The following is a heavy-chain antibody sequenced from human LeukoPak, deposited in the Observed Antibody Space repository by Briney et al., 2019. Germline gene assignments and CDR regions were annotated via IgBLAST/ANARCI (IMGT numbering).Heavy chain of an antibody. V-gene: IGHV4-59*08. CDR2: IYYSGST. CDR1: GGSISSYY. J-gene: IGHJ3*02. CDR3: AGGYYDSSGYSDAFDI. D-gene: IGHD3-22*01. Sequence: SETLSLTCTVSGGSISSYYWSWIRQPPGKGLEWIGYIYYSGSTNYSPSLKSRVTISVDTSKNQFSLKLSSVTAADTAVYYCAGGYYDSSGYSDAFDIWGQGTMVTVSS.